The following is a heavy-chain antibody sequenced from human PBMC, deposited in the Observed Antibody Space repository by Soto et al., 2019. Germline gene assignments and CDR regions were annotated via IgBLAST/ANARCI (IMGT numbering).Heavy chain of an antibody. V-gene: IGHV1-18*01. J-gene: IGHJ5*02. CDR2: ISAYNGNT. CDR1: GYTFTSYG. Sequence: GASVKVSCKASGYTFTSYGISWVRQAPGQGLEWMGWISAYNGNTNYAQKLQGRVTMTTDTSTSTAYMELRSLRSDDTAVYYCARVPVLRYFDWLKHNWFDPWGQGTLVTVSS. CDR3: ARVPVLRYFDWLKHNWFDP. D-gene: IGHD3-9*01.